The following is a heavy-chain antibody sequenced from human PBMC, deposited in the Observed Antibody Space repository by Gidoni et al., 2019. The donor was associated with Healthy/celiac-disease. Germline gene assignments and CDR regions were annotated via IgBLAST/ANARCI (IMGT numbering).Heavy chain of an antibody. CDR1: GGSISSGGYY. CDR3: ARGRYQLTYNWFDP. J-gene: IGHJ5*02. Sequence: QVQLQESGPGLVKPSQTLSLTCPVSGGSISSGGYYWSWIRQHPGKGLEWIGYIYYSGSTYYNPSLKSRVTISVDTSKNQFSLKLSSVTAADTAVYYCARGRYQLTYNWFDPWGQGTLVTVSS. D-gene: IGHD2-2*01. V-gene: IGHV4-31*03. CDR2: IYYSGST.